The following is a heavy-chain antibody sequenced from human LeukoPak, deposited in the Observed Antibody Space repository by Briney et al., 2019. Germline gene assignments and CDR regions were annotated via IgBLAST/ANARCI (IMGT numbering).Heavy chain of an antibody. V-gene: IGHV3-48*01. CDR1: GFTFSTYS. J-gene: IGHJ4*02. CDR2: IKANGDGT. Sequence: GGSLRLSCAASGFTFSTYSMNWVRQAPGKGLEWVSYIKANGDGTYYADSVRGRLTISRDARNSAYLEMNSLRVEGTAMYYCVRGGQGRDDYFDYWGQGTPVTVSS. CDR3: VRGGQGRDDYFDY.